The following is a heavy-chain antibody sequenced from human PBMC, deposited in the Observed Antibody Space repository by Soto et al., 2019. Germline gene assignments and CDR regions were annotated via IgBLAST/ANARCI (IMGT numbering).Heavy chain of an antibody. V-gene: IGHV4-59*08. Sequence: QVQLQESGPGLVKPSETLSLTCTVSGGSISSFDWNWIRQSPGKGLEWIGYISYSGSTNYNPSLKSRVTISVDTSKNQFSLKLSSVTAADTAVYYCAGQDTSGYAFDYWGQGTLVTVSS. CDR2: ISYSGST. J-gene: IGHJ4*02. CDR1: GGSISSFD. CDR3: AGQDTSGYAFDY. D-gene: IGHD3-22*01.